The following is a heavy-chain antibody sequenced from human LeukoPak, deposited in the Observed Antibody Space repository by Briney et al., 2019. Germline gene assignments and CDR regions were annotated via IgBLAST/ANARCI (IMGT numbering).Heavy chain of an antibody. CDR1: GFTFSSYA. D-gene: IGHD4-17*01. Sequence: PGGSLRLSCAASGFTFSSYAMSWVRQAPGKGLEWVSYISSSSSTIYYADSVKGRFTISRDNAKNSLYLQMNSLRAEDTAVYYCARGGPPTTVTTFPYFDYWGQGTLVTVSS. CDR2: ISSSSSTI. J-gene: IGHJ4*02. CDR3: ARGGPPTTVTTFPYFDY. V-gene: IGHV3-48*01.